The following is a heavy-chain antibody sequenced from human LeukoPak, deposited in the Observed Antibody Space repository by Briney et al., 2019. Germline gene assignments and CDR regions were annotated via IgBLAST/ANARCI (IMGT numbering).Heavy chain of an antibody. CDR2: INWNGGST. CDR1: GFTFDDYG. D-gene: IGHD4-17*01. CDR3: ARISLTTGSYYYYYMDV. Sequence: GGSLTLSCAASGFTFDDYGMSWVRQAPGKGLEWVSGINWNGGSTGYADSVKGRFTISRDNAKNSLYLQMNSLRAEDTALYYCARISLTTGSYYYYYMDVWGKGTTVTVSS. J-gene: IGHJ6*03. V-gene: IGHV3-20*04.